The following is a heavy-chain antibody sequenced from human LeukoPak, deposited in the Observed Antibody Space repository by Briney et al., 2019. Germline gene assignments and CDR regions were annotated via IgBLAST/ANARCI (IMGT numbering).Heavy chain of an antibody. D-gene: IGHD3-22*01. CDR1: GYTFTGYY. CDR3: ARDRGQSSYDSSGYYYPY. Sequence: VASVKDSCKASGYTFTGYYIHWVRQAPGQGLEWMGRINPNSGGTNFAQKFQGRVIMTRDTSISTAYMELSRLRSDDTAVYYCARDRGQSSYDSSGYYYPYWGQGTLVTVSS. CDR2: INPNSGGT. V-gene: IGHV1-2*06. J-gene: IGHJ4*02.